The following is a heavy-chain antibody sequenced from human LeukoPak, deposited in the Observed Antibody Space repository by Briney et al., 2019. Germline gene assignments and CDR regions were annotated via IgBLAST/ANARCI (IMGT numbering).Heavy chain of an antibody. CDR1: GYTFTSYD. J-gene: IGHJ3*02. CDR3: ARVNPYDAFDI. V-gene: IGHV1-8*03. CDR2: MNPNSGNT. Sequence: ASVKVSCKASGYTFTSYDINWVRQATGQGLEWMGWMNPNSGNTGYAQKFQGRVTITRNTSISTAYMELSSLRSEDTTVYYCARVNPYDAFDIWGQGTMVTVSS.